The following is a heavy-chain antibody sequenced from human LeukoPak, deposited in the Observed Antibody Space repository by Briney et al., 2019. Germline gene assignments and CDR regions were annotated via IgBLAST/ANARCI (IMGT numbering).Heavy chain of an antibody. J-gene: IGHJ4*02. CDR1: GFTFSSYA. V-gene: IGHV3-23*01. CDR2: ISGSGGST. CDR3: CTHRTSSSCGY. Sequence: GSLRLSCAASGFTFSSYAMSWVRQAPGKGLEWVSGISGSGGSTYYADSVKGRFTISRDNSKNTLYLQMNSLRAEDTAVYYCCTHRTSSSCGYWGQGTLVTVSS. D-gene: IGHD6-13*01.